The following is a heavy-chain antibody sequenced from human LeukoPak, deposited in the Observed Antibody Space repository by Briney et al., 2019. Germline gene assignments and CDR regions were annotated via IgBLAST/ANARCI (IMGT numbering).Heavy chain of an antibody. CDR1: GFTVSSNY. V-gene: IGHV3-53*01. CDR3: AREGLHLSPPHYYFDY. J-gene: IGHJ4*02. D-gene: IGHD3-16*02. Sequence: PGGSLRLSCAASGFTVSSNYMSWVRQAPGKGLEWVSVIYSGGSTYYADSVKGRFTISRDNSKNTLFLQMNSLGAEDTAVYYCAREGLHLSPPHYYFDYWGQGTLVTVSS. CDR2: IYSGGST.